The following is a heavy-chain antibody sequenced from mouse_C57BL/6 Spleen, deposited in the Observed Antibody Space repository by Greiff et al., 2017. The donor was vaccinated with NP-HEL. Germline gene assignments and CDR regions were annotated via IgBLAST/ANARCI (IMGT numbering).Heavy chain of an antibody. V-gene: IGHV5-4*01. J-gene: IGHJ2*01. CDR3: AREGSRYFDY. CDR2: ISDGGSYT. D-gene: IGHD6-1*01. CDR1: GFTFSSYA. Sequence: EVMLVESGGGLVKPGGSLKLSCAASGFTFSSYAMSWVRQTPEKRLEWVATISDGGSYTYYPDNVKGRFTTSRDNAKNNLYLQMSHLKSEDTAMYYCAREGSRYFDYWGQGTTLTVSS.